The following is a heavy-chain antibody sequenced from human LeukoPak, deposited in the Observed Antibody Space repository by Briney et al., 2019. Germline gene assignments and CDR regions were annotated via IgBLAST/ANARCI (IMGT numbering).Heavy chain of an antibody. CDR2: IYYSGST. Sequence: SETLSLTCTVSGGSISSGGYYWSWIRQHPGKGLEWIGYIYYSGSTYYNPSLKSRVTISVDTSENQFSLNLRSVTAADTAHYYCARRRSWPEFDYWGQGALVTVSS. V-gene: IGHV4-31*03. J-gene: IGHJ4*02. D-gene: IGHD1-26*01. CDR3: ARRRSWPEFDY. CDR1: GGSISSGGYY.